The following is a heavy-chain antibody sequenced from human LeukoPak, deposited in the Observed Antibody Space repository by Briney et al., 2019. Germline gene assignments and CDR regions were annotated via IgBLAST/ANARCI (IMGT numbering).Heavy chain of an antibody. CDR2: INPNSGGT. J-gene: IGHJ4*02. CDR3: ARGGWWLDY. V-gene: IGHV1-2*04. D-gene: IGHD2-15*01. Sequence: ASVKVSCKASGGTFSSYAISWVRQAPGQGLEWMGWINPNSGGTNYAQKFQGWVTMTRDTSISTAYMELSRLRSDDTAVYYCARGGWWLDYWGQGTLVTVSS. CDR1: GGTFSSYA.